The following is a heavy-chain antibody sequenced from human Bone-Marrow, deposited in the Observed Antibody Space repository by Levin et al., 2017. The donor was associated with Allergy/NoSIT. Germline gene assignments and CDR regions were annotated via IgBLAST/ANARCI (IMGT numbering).Heavy chain of an antibody. D-gene: IGHD1-1*01. J-gene: IGHJ4*02. V-gene: IGHV3-30*04. CDR2: VSYDGRNK. CDR1: GFSFTNYS. Sequence: GESLKISCAASGFSFTNYSMHWVRQAAGKGLDWLAVVSYDGRNKFYADSVKGRFTISRDNSKNMVYLQMNSLRGDDTAVYYCASLNWNDVVNYWGQGTLVTVSA. CDR3: ASLNWNDVVNY.